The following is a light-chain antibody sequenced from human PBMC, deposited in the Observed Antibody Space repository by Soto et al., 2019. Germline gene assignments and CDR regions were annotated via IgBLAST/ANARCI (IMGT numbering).Light chain of an antibody. V-gene: IGKV3-20*01. Sequence: EIVLTQSPGTLSLSPGERATLSCRASQTVSSSYLAWDQQKPGQAPGLLIYGAASRPAGIPDRLSGSGSGTDLHLTISRLEPEDLEVYYCQQYCSSPPITFGQGTRLEIK. CDR1: QTVSSSY. J-gene: IGKJ5*01. CDR2: GAA. CDR3: QQYCSSPPIT.